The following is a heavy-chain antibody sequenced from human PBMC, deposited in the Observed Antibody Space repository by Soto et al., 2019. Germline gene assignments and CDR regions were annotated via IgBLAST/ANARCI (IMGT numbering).Heavy chain of an antibody. D-gene: IGHD3-3*01. Sequence: QVQLQESGPGLVKPSQTLSLTCTVSGGSISSGGYYWSWIRQHPGKGLEWIGYIYYSGSTYYNPSLKVRVTISVDTSKNQFSLKLSSVTAADTAVYYCARANRDGTIFGVVITSFDYWGQGTLVTVSS. CDR1: GGSISSGGYY. CDR2: IYYSGST. J-gene: IGHJ4*02. V-gene: IGHV4-31*03. CDR3: ARANRDGTIFGVVITSFDY.